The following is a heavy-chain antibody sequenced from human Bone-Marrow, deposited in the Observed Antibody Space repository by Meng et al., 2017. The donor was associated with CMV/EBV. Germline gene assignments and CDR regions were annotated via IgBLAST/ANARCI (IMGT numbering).Heavy chain of an antibody. J-gene: IGHJ4*02. D-gene: IGHD3-16*01. CDR1: GSTFIDYH. CDR3: AREPRGGVGSGAY. V-gene: IGHV1-46*01. CDR2: IYPDGGNT. Sequence: KASGSTFIDYHMHWVRQAPGQGLAWVGIIYPDGGNTKYGQKFQGRVTVTRDTSTSTLYMELSSLTSDDTAVYYCAREPRGGVGSGAYWGQGTLVTVSS.